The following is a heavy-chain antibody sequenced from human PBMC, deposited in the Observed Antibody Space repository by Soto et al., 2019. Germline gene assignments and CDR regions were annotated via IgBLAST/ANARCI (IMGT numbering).Heavy chain of an antibody. Sequence: GESLKISCEGSGYSFTSYWIGWVPQMPGKGLEWMGIIYPGDSDTRYSPSFQGQVTISADKSISTAYLQWSSLKASDTVMYYCARTVGASFRDAFDIWGQGTMVTVSS. CDR2: IYPGDSDT. J-gene: IGHJ3*02. V-gene: IGHV5-51*01. CDR3: ARTVGASFRDAFDI. D-gene: IGHD1-26*01. CDR1: GYSFTSYW.